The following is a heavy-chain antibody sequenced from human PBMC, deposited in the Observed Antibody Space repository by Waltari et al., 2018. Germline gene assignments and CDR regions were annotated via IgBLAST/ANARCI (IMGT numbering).Heavy chain of an antibody. CDR1: GISFSEHR. D-gene: IGHD4-17*01. CDR2: TWYDGTST. CDR3: ARDPDDYGKDYFDH. J-gene: IGHJ4*02. V-gene: IGHV3-33*08. Sequence: QVPLEEPGGRVVPRESSLMISCSASGISFSEHRVHWVRQAPGRGREWVRCTWYDGTSTDYADSVESRFTMSRDNSKNVVYLQRNNLNVGDTAVYYCARDPDDYGKDYFDHWGQGTLVTVSS.